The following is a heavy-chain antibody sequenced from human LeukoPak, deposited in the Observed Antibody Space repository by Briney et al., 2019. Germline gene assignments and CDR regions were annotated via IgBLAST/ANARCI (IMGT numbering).Heavy chain of an antibody. CDR2: IKQDGSEK. CDR3: ARDRYGGPDNYYYYYGMDV. Sequence: GGSLRLSCAASGFTFSSYWMSWVRQAPGKGLEWVANIKQDGSEKCYVDSVKGRFTISRDNAKNSLYLQMNSLRAEDTAVYYCARDRYGGPDNYYYYYGMDVWGQGTTVTVSS. J-gene: IGHJ6*02. D-gene: IGHD1-26*01. CDR1: GFTFSSYW. V-gene: IGHV3-7*01.